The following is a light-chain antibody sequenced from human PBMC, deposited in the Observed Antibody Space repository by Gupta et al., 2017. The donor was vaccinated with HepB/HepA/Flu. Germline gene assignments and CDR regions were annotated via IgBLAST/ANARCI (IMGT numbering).Light chain of an antibody. J-gene: IGKJ1*01. V-gene: IGKV1-5*03. Sequence: DIQMTQSPSTLSASVGDRVTITCRATQSISSWLAWDQQKPGKAPKVLIYKASNLESGVPSRCSGSGSGTECTLTISSLQPDDFATYYCQRYNDYSWRCGQEAKVKI. CDR3: QRYNDYSWR. CDR2: KAS. CDR1: QSISSW.